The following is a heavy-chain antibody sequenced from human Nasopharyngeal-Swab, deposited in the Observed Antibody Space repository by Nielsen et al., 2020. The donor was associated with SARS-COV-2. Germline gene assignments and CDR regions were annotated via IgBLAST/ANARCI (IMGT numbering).Heavy chain of an antibody. D-gene: IGHD6-13*01. CDR1: GFTFSSYS. J-gene: IGHJ6*02. CDR2: ISSSSSTI. Sequence: GSLKISCAASGFTFSSYSMNWVRQAPGKGLEWVSYISSSSSTIYYADSVKGRFTISRDNAKNSLYLQMNSLRAEDTAVYYCARVGTGYGMDVWGQGTTVTVSS. CDR3: ARVGTGYGMDV. V-gene: IGHV3-48*04.